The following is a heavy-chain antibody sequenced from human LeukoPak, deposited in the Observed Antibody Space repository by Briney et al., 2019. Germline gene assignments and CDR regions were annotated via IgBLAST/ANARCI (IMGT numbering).Heavy chain of an antibody. J-gene: IGHJ4*02. CDR2: IIPILGIA. CDR3: ARGRGDILTGYPH. V-gene: IGHV1-69*04. D-gene: IGHD3-9*01. Sequence: GASVKVSCKASGYTFTSYGISWVRQAPGQGLEWMGRIIPILGIANYAQKFQGRVTITADKSTSTAYMELSSLRSEDTAVYYCARGRGDILTGYPHWGQGTLVTVSS. CDR1: GYTFTSYG.